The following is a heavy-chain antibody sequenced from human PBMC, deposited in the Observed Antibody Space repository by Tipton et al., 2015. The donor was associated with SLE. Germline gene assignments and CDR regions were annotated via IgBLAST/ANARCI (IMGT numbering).Heavy chain of an antibody. CDR2: ISANTGNT. J-gene: IGHJ6*02. Sequence: QVQLVQSGAEVMKPGASVKVSCKASGYTFTSYGISWVRQAPGQGLEWLGWISANTGNTHYAQKLQGRVTMTTDTSTRTAYMELRSLRSEDTAVYYCARVNIGMLNYGMDVWGQGTTVTVSS. CDR3: ARVNIGMLNYGMDV. CDR1: GYTFTSYG. D-gene: IGHD5-12*01. V-gene: IGHV1-18*01.